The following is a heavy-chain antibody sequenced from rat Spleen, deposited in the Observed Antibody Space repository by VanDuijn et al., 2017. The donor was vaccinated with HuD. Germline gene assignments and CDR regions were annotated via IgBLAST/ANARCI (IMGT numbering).Heavy chain of an antibody. CDR2: ITDGGGNT. J-gene: IGHJ2*01. CDR3: TRELPGYNSR. D-gene: IGHD1-4*01. V-gene: IGHV5-31*01. Sequence: EVQLVESGGGLVQTGRSLKLSCIASGFILKNYWMTWIRQAPGKGLEWVASITDGGGNTFYPDSVRGRFTISRDIAKATLYLQMNSLRSEDTATYYCTRELPGYNSRWGQGVMVTVSS. CDR1: GFILKNYW.